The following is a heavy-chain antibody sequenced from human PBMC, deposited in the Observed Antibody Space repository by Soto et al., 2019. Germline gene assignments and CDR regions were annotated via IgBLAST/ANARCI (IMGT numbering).Heavy chain of an antibody. J-gene: IGHJ4*02. CDR2: IYWDDDK. D-gene: IGHD3-10*01. V-gene: IGHV2-5*02. Sequence: QITLKESGPTLVKPTQTLTLTCTFSGFSLSTTGMGLGWIHQPPGKALEWLVLIYWDDDKHYSPSLKNRLTITNDTSRNQVVLKMTNMDPVDTATYYCARRLVRGVYYFDYWGQGVLVTVSS. CDR3: ARRLVRGVYYFDY. CDR1: GFSLSTTGMG.